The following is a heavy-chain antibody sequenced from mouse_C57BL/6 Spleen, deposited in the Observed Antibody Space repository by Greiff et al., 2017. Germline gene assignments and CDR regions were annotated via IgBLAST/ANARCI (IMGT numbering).Heavy chain of an antibody. CDR2: INPYNGGT. CDR1: GYTFTDYY. J-gene: IGHJ4*01. D-gene: IGHD3-3*01. CDR3: AREGLGDAMDY. V-gene: IGHV1-19*01. Sequence: EVQLQQSGPVLVKPGASVKMSCKASGYTFTDYYMNWVKQSHGKSLEWIGVINPYNGGTSYNQKFKGKATLTVDKSSSTAYMELNSLTSEDSAVYDCAREGLGDAMDYWGQGTSVTVSS.